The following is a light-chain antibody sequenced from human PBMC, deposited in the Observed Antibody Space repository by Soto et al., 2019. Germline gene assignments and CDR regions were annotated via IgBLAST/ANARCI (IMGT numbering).Light chain of an antibody. CDR1: QSINSW. Sequence: DIHMTQSPSTLSASVGDRVTITWRASQSINSWLAWYQQKPGKAPKLLIYEASSLEKGVPARFGGSGSGTEFTLTISSLQPDDFATYYCQQYNVYSWTFGQGTKVDIK. CDR2: EAS. J-gene: IGKJ1*01. V-gene: IGKV1-5*03. CDR3: QQYNVYSWT.